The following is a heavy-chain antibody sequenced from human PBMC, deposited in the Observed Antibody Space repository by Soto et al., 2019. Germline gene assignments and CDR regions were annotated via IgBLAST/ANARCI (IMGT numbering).Heavy chain of an antibody. Sequence: GESLKISCKASGYDFSNYWIGWVRQMPGQGPDWMGIIYHSNSDIVTHTSFKDRVTLSVDKSINTIYLQWRSLKASDTAISYCARRMYYSPKFDPWGQGTQVTVSS. CDR2: IYHSNSDI. D-gene: IGHD3-10*01. J-gene: IGHJ5*02. CDR3: ARRMYYSPKFDP. V-gene: IGHV5-51*01. CDR1: GYDFSNYW.